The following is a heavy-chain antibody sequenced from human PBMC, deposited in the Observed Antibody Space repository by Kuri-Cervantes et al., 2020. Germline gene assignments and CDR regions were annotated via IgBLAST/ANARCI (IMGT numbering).Heavy chain of an antibody. V-gene: IGHV4-38-2*01. J-gene: IGHJ4*02. CDR1: GYSISSGYY. CDR2: IYHSGST. Sequence: SETLSLTCAVSGYSISSGYYWGWIRQPPGKGLEWIGSIYHSGSTYYNPSLKSRVTISVDTSKNQFSLKLSSVTAADTAVYYCARWCTDYYDSSGTGYYFDYWGQGTLVTVSS. CDR3: ARWCTDYYDSSGTGYYFDY. D-gene: IGHD3-22*01.